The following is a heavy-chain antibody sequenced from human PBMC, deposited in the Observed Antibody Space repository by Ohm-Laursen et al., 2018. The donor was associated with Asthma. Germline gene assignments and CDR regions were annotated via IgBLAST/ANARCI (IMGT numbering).Heavy chain of an antibody. CDR2: ISYDGSNK. Sequence: SSLRLSCAASGFTFSSYAMHWVRQAPGKGLEWVAVISYDGSNKYYADSVKGRFTISRDNSKNTLYLQMNSLRAEDTAVFYCARVRVDYHDFYYYGMDVWGQGTTVTVSS. J-gene: IGHJ6*02. V-gene: IGHV3-30-3*01. CDR3: ARVRVDYHDFYYYGMDV. CDR1: GFTFSSYA. D-gene: IGHD3/OR15-3a*01.